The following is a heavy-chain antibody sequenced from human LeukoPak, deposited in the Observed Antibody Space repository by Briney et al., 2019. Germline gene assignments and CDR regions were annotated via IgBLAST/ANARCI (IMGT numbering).Heavy chain of an antibody. J-gene: IGHJ4*02. V-gene: IGHV1-2*02. CDR3: ARDVGLYYFDY. CDR1: VYTFTVYY. D-gene: IGHD3-16*01. Sequence: EASVKVSCKASVYTFTVYYMHWVRQAPGQGLEWMGWINPNSGGTNYAQKFQGRVTMTRDTSISTAYMELSRLRSDDTAVYYCARDVGLYYFDYWGQGTLVTVSS. CDR2: INPNSGGT.